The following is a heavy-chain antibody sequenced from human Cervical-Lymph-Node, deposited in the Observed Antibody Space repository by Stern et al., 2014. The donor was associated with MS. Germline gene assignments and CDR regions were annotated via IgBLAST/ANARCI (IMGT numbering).Heavy chain of an antibody. CDR2: ISWNSGTI. Sequence: VQLVQSGGDLVQPGRSPRLSCAAFGFTFDDYAMHWVRQAPGKGLEWVAGISWNSGTIGYADSVKGRFTTSRDNAYSSLYLQMNSLRPEDTALYYCARDITGSSAYFAYWGQGTLVTVSS. CDR3: ARDITGSSAYFAY. D-gene: IGHD1-14*01. J-gene: IGHJ4*02. CDR1: GFTFDDYA. V-gene: IGHV3-9*01.